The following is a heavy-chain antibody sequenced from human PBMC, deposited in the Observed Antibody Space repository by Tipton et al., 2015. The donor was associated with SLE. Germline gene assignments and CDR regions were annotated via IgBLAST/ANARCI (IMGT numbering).Heavy chain of an antibody. D-gene: IGHD3-10*01. V-gene: IGHV4-39*01. Sequence: LRLSCTVSGGSISSRSYYWGWIRQPPGKGLEWIGSIYYSGSPYYNPSLKSRVTISLDTPKNQFSLKLSSVTAADTAVYYCARHAPGQNFDYWGRGTLVTVSS. CDR3: ARHAPGQNFDY. J-gene: IGHJ4*02. CDR2: IYYSGSP. CDR1: GGSISSRSYY.